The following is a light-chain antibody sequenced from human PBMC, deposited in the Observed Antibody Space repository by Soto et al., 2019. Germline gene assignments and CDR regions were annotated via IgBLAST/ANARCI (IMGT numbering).Light chain of an antibody. CDR2: EVS. CDR3: SSSTSSSTLV. Sequence: QSVLTQPASVSGSPGQSITISCTGTSSDVGGYNYVSWYQQHPGKAPKLMIYEVSNRPSGVSNRFSGSKSGNTASLTISGLQAEDEADYHCSSSTSSSTLVFGTGTKVTVL. V-gene: IGLV2-14*01. CDR1: SSDVGGYNY. J-gene: IGLJ1*01.